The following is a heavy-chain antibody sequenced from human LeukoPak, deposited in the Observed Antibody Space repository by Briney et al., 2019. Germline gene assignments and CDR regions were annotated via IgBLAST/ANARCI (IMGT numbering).Heavy chain of an antibody. V-gene: IGHV3-9*01. D-gene: IGHD6-13*01. CDR3: AKVGAWYSSSWYYFDY. Sequence: GGSLRLSCAASGFTFDDYAMNWVRQAPGKGLEWVSGISWNSGKIAYADSVKGRFTISRDNAKNSLYLQMNSLRFEDTALYYCAKVGAWYSSSWYYFDYWGQGTLVTVSS. J-gene: IGHJ4*02. CDR1: GFTFDDYA. CDR2: ISWNSGKI.